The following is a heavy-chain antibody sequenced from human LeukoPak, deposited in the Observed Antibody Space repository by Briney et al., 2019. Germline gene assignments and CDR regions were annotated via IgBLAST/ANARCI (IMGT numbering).Heavy chain of an antibody. Sequence: ASVKVSCKASGYTFTSYGISWVRQAPGQGLEWMGWISAYNGNTNYAQKLQGRVTMTTDTSTSTAYMELRSLRSDDTAVYYCARSCSSTRCYRYFQHWGQGTVVTVS. D-gene: IGHD2-2*02. CDR1: GYTFTSYG. J-gene: IGHJ1*01. V-gene: IGHV1-18*01. CDR3: ARSCSSTRCYRYFQH. CDR2: ISAYNGNT.